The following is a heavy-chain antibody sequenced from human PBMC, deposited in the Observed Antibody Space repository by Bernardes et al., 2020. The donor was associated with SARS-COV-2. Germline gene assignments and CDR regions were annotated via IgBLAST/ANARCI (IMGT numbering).Heavy chain of an antibody. D-gene: IGHD6-19*01. CDR2: IYHSGST. CDR1: GYSISSSYY. J-gene: IGHJ4*02. CDR3: TRSSGIAVAEVDY. Sequence: SESLSLTCAVSGYSISSSYYWGCILQTPGKGLEWIGTIYHSGSTYYNPSLKSRVTMSVDTSKNQFSLNLNSVTAADTAVYYCTRSSGIAVAEVDYWGQGTLVTVSS. V-gene: IGHV4-38-2*01.